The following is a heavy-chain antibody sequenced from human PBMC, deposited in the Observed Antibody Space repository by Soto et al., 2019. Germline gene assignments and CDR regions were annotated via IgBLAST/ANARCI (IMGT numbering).Heavy chain of an antibody. D-gene: IGHD5-18*01. CDR3: ASSRRGYSYGENFDY. V-gene: IGHV4-31*03. J-gene: IGHJ4*02. Sequence: SETLSLTCTVSGGSISSGGYYWSWIRQHPGKGLEWIGYIYYSGSTYYNPSLKSRVTISVDTSKNQFSLKLSSVTAADTAVYYCASSRRGYSYGENFDYWGQGTLVTVSS. CDR2: IYYSGST. CDR1: GGSISSGGYY.